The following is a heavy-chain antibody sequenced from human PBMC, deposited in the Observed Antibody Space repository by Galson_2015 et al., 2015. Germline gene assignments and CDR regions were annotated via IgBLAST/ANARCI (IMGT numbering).Heavy chain of an antibody. CDR3: ATEYYGSYNH. D-gene: IGHD3-10*01. V-gene: IGHV3-15*01. Sequence: SLRLSCAASGFTFSDAWMSWVRQAPGKGLEWVGRIKSNTAGGTPDYAAPVKGRFTISRGDSKTTLFLQMNSLTTEDTAVYYCATEYYGSYNHWGQGILVTVSS. CDR2: IKSNTAGGTP. J-gene: IGHJ4*02. CDR1: GFTFSDAW.